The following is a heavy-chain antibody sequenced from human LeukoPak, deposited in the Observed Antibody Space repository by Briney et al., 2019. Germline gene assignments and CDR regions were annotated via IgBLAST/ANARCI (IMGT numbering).Heavy chain of an antibody. CDR2: IYGSGTT. CDR1: GGSISSGSYY. Sequence: PSETLSLICTVSGGSISSGSYYWSWIRQPAGRGLEWVGRIYGSGTTNYNPSLKSRVTISVDTSKNQFSLKLSSVTAADTAVYYCAREGGSYSSGFFDYWGQGTLVTVSS. V-gene: IGHV4-61*02. J-gene: IGHJ4*02. CDR3: AREGGSYSSGFFDY. D-gene: IGHD6-19*01.